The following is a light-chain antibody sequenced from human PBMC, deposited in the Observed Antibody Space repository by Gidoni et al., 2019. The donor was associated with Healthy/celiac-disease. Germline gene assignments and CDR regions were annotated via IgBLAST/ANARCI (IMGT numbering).Light chain of an antibody. CDR1: SSNIGNNY. V-gene: IGLV1-51*01. Sequence: QKVTISCSGSSSNIGNNYVSWYQQLPGTAPKLLIYDNNKRPSGIPDRFSGSKYGTSATLGITGLQTGDEADYYCGTWDSSLSAVVFGGGTKLTVL. CDR3: GTWDSSLSAVV. J-gene: IGLJ2*01. CDR2: DNN.